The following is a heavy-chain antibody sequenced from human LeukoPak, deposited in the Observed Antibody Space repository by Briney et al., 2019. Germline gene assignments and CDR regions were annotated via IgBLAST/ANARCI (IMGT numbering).Heavy chain of an antibody. CDR2: ISGSGGTT. V-gene: IGHV3-23*01. CDR3: AKDQRPDSGYDIDC. J-gene: IGHJ4*02. Sequence: GGSLRLSWAASGFTFSKFTMNWVRQAPGKGLEWVSVISGSGGTTYYADSVNGRFTISRDNSKNTLYLEMNSLRAEDTAVYYCAKDQRPDSGYDIDCWGQGTLVTVSS. D-gene: IGHD5-12*01. CDR1: GFTFSKFT.